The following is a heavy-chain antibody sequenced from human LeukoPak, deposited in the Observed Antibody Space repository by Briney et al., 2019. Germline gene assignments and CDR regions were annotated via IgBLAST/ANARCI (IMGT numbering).Heavy chain of an antibody. CDR3: ARHGMESSSSLSSLLNY. CDR2: IYYSGST. CDR1: GGSISSSSYY. Sequence: SETLSLTCTVSGGSISSSSYYWGWIRQPPGKGLEWIGSIYYSGSTYYNPSLKSRVTISVDTSKNQFSLKLSSVTAADTAVYYCARHGMESSSSLSSLLNYWGQGTLVTVSS. D-gene: IGHD6-6*01. J-gene: IGHJ4*02. V-gene: IGHV4-39*01.